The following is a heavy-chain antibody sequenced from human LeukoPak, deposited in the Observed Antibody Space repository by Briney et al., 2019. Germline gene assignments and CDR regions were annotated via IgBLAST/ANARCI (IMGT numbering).Heavy chain of an antibody. V-gene: IGHV3-11*06. J-gene: IGHJ5*02. Sequence: GGSLRLSCAASGFTFSDYYMSWIRQAPGKGLEWVSYISSSSSYTNYADSVKGRFTISRDNAKNSLYLQMNSLRDEDTAVYYCARDRVSIAAARSRWFDPWGQGTLVTVSS. CDR1: GFTFSDYY. CDR2: ISSSSSYT. CDR3: ARDRVSIAAARSRWFDP. D-gene: IGHD6-13*01.